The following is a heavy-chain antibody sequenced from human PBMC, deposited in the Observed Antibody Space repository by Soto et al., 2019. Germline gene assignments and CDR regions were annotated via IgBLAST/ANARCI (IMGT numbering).Heavy chain of an antibody. V-gene: IGHV1-69*10. J-gene: IGHJ3*02. CDR1: GGTFSSYA. CDR2: IIPIFGIA. CDR3: ARSPQQLGPDAFDI. D-gene: IGHD6-13*01. Sequence: ASVKVSCKASGGTFSSYAISWVRQAPGQGLEWMGGIIPIFGIANYAQKFQGRVTITADKSTSTVYMELSSLRSEDTAVYYCARSPQQLGPDAFDIWGQGTMVTVSS.